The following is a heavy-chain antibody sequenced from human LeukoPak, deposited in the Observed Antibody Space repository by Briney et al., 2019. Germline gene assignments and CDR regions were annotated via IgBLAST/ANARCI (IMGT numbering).Heavy chain of an antibody. V-gene: IGHV3-23*01. D-gene: IGHD1-26*01. CDR3: ANTRLHSGSYGSFDY. CDR1: GFTFSSYA. J-gene: IGHJ4*02. Sequence: GGSLRLSCAASGFTFSSYAMSWVRQAPGKGLEWVSAISGSGGSTYYADSVKGRFTISRDNSKNTLYLQMNSLRAEDTAVYYCANTRLHSGSYGSFDYWGQGTLVTVSS. CDR2: ISGSGGST.